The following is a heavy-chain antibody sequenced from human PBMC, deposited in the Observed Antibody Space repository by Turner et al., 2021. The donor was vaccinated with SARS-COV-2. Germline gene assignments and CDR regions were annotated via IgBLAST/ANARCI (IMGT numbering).Heavy chain of an antibody. V-gene: IGHV4-39*01. CDR2: IYYSGST. D-gene: IGHD1-26*01. CDR3: ARHSPELRGDDFDY. Sequence: QLPLQESGPGLVKPSETLSLTCPVSGGSISSSSYYWGWIRQPPGKGLEWIGYIYYSGSTYYNPSLKSRVTISVDTSKNQFSLKLSSVTAADTAVYYCARHSPELRGDDFDYWGQGTLVTVSS. CDR1: GGSISSSSYY. J-gene: IGHJ4*02.